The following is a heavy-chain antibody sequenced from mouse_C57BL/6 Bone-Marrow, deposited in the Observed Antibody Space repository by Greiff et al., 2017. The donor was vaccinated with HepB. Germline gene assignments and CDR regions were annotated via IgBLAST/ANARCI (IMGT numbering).Heavy chain of an antibody. Sequence: VQLQQPGAELVRPGSSVKLSCKASGYTFTSYWMDWVKQRPGQGLEWIGNIYPSDSETHYNQKFKDKATLTVDKSSSTAYMELRSLTSEDSAVYFCARTLYAMDYWGQGTSVTVSS. CDR1: GYTFTSYW. CDR3: ARTLYAMDY. J-gene: IGHJ4*01. V-gene: IGHV1-61*01. CDR2: IYPSDSET.